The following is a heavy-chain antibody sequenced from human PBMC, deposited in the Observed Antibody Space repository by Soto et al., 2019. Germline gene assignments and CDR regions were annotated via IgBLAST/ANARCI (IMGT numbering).Heavy chain of an antibody. D-gene: IGHD3-16*01. CDR3: ARDQSFDRTYYYGIDV. CDR2: ISPFNGNT. V-gene: IGHV1-18*01. CDR1: GYPFTHYG. Sequence: QVQLVQSGVEVKKPGASVRVSCKSSGYPFTHYGITWIRQARGQGLEWMGWISPFNGNTNYGQTLQGRVTLTTETSTSTVYMELRSLRSDDTAVYYCARDQSFDRTYYYGIDVWGQGITVTVSS. J-gene: IGHJ6*02.